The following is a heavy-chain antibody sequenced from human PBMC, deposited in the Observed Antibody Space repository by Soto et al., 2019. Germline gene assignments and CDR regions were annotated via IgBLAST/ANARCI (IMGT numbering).Heavy chain of an antibody. J-gene: IGHJ4*02. CDR2: ISDSGGST. V-gene: IGHV3-23*01. Sequence: VGSLRLSCAASGFTFSSFGMNWVRQAPGKGLEWVSLISDSGGSTYHADSVKGRFTISRDNSKNTLYLQMNSLRAEDTAVYYCAKAATITTLYKFDFWGQGTLVTVSS. D-gene: IGHD4-4*01. CDR3: AKAATITTLYKFDF. CDR1: GFTFSSFG.